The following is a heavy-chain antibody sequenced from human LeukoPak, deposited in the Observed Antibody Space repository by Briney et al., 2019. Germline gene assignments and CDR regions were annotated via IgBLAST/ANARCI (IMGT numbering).Heavy chain of an antibody. CDR2: IYYSGST. D-gene: IGHD3-22*01. CDR3: ARDSKNMIVTA. Sequence: SETLSLTCTVSGGSISSSSYYWGWIRQPPGKGLEWIGSIYYSGSTYYNPSLKSRVTISVDTSKNQFSLKLSSVTAADTAVYYCARDSKNMIVTAWGQGTLVTVSS. CDR1: GGSISSSSYY. J-gene: IGHJ5*02. V-gene: IGHV4-39*07.